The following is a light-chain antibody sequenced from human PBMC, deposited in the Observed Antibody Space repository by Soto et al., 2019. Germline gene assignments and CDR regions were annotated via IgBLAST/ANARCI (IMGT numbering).Light chain of an antibody. CDR1: QTISSW. CDR3: QHYNSYSEA. J-gene: IGKJ1*01. V-gene: IGKV1-5*03. Sequence: DIPLTQSPSTLSGSVAEGGNIXRRASQTISSWLAWYQQKPGKAPKLLIYKASTLKSGVPSRFSGSRSGTEFTLTISSLQPDDFATYYCQHYNSYSEAFGQGTKVDNK. CDR2: KAS.